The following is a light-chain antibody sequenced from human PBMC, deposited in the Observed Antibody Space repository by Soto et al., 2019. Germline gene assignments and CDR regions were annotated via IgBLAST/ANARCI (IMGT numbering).Light chain of an antibody. CDR1: QGISNS. Sequence: DIQMTQSPSSLSASVGDRVTITCRASQGISNSLAWYQQRPGKVPKLLIYATSTLQSGVPSRFSGSGSGTDFTLTITSLQPEDVATYYCQKYNSAIFTFGPGTKWIS. V-gene: IGKV1-27*01. CDR3: QKYNSAIFT. J-gene: IGKJ3*01. CDR2: ATS.